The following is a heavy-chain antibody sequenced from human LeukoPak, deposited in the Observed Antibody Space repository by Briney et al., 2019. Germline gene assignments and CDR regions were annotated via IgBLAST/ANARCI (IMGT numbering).Heavy chain of an antibody. CDR3: ARSALTMVRGVFQH. V-gene: IGHV3-30*04. D-gene: IGHD3-10*01. CDR1: GFTFSSYA. J-gene: IGHJ1*01. Sequence: GGSLRLSCAASGFTFSSYAMHWVRQAPGKGLEWVAVISYDGSNKYYADSVKGRFTISRDNSKNTLYLQMNSLRAEDTAVYYCARSALTMVRGVFQHWGQGTLVTVFS. CDR2: ISYDGSNK.